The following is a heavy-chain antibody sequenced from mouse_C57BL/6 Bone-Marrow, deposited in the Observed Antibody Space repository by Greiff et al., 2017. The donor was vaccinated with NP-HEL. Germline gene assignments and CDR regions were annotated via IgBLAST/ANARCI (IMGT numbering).Heavy chain of an antibody. V-gene: IGHV5-12*01. D-gene: IGHD4-1*01. J-gene: IGHJ2*01. Sequence: EVQGVESGGGLVQPGGSLKLSCAASGFTFSDYYMYWVRQTPEKRLEWVAYISNGGGSTYYPDTVKGRFTISRDNAKNTLYLQMSRLKSEDTAMYYCARRNWDLYYFDYWGQGTTLTVSS. CDR3: ARRNWDLYYFDY. CDR2: ISNGGGST. CDR1: GFTFSDYY.